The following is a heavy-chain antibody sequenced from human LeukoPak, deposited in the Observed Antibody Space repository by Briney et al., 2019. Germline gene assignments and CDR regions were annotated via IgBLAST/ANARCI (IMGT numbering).Heavy chain of an antibody. Sequence: SETLSLTCAVSGGSISSSNWWSWVRQPPGKGLEWIGEIYHSGSTNYNPSLKSRVTISVDKSKNQFSLNLSSVTAADTAVYYCARHDSTGFYFSPTYGMDVWGQGTTVTVSS. D-gene: IGHD3-22*01. CDR2: IYHSGST. J-gene: IGHJ6*02. CDR1: GGSISSSNW. V-gene: IGHV4-4*02. CDR3: ARHDSTGFYFSPTYGMDV.